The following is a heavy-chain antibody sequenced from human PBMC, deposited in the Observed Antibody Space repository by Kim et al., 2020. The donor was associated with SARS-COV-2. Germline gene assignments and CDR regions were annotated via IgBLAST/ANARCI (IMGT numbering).Heavy chain of an antibody. Sequence: GGSLRLSCAASGFTFSSYEMNWVRQAPGKGLEWVSYISSSGSTIYYADSVKGRFTISRYNAKNSLYLQMNSLRAEDTAVYHCARDELGFGELLPDYWGQGTLVTVSS. CDR2: ISSSGSTI. D-gene: IGHD3-10*01. CDR1: GFTFSSYE. J-gene: IGHJ4*02. V-gene: IGHV3-48*03. CDR3: ARDELGFGELLPDY.